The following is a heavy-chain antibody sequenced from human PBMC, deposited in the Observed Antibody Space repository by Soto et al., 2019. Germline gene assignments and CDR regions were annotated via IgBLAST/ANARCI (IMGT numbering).Heavy chain of an antibody. D-gene: IGHD3-22*01. V-gene: IGHV3-72*01. CDR3: VRVRDYYDSRGYSTDAFDI. Sequence: EVQLVESGGGLVQPGGSLRLSCVVSGFSFSDHYMDWVRQATEKRLEWVGGTRNKAKSYSTAYAASVKGRFTISRDDSRNSVYLQMDSLRTDDTAVYYCVRVRDYYDSRGYSTDAFDIWGQGSMVTVSS. CDR1: GFSFSDHY. CDR2: TRNKAKSYST. J-gene: IGHJ3*02.